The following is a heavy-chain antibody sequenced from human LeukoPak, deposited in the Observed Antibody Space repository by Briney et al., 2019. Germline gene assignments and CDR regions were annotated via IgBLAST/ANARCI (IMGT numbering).Heavy chain of an antibody. J-gene: IGHJ4*02. D-gene: IGHD6-6*01. CDR2: VGGDGDSI. CDR3: AQGRIGARLLFDS. Sequence: PGGSLRLSCAASGFTFSSHAMSWVRQAPGKGPEWVSSVGGDGDSIFYADSVKGRFAISRDNSKNTLYLQMNSLRAEDTARYYCAQGRIGARLLFDSWGQGTLVTVSS. CDR1: GFTFSSHA. V-gene: IGHV3-23*01.